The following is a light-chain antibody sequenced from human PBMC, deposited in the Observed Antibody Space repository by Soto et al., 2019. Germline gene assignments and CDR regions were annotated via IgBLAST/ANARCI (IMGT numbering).Light chain of an antibody. J-gene: IGKJ1*01. Sequence: ENVLTQSPGTLSLSPGERATLSCRASQSVSSSYLAWYQQKPGQAPRLLIYGASSRATGIPDRFSGSGSGTDFTLTISRLEPEGFAVYYCQQYGSSPRTFGQGTRWIS. CDR3: QQYGSSPRT. CDR2: GAS. CDR1: QSVSSSY. V-gene: IGKV3-20*01.